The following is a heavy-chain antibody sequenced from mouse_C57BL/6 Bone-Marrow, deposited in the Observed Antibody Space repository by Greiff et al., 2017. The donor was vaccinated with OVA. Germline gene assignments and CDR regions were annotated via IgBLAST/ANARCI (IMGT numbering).Heavy chain of an antibody. J-gene: IGHJ2*01. V-gene: IGHV3-6*01. CDR2: ISYDGSN. D-gene: IGHD1-1*01. Sequence: DVQLQESGPGLVKPSQSLSLTCSVTGYSITSGYYWNWIRQFPGNKLEWMGYISYDGSNNYNPSLKNRISITRDTSKNQFFLKLNSVTTEDTATYYCAREGYYGSSSLFDYWGQGTTLTVSS. CDR3: AREGYYGSSSLFDY. CDR1: GYSITSGYY.